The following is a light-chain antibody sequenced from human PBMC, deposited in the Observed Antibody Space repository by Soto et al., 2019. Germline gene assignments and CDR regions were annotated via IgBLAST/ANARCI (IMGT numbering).Light chain of an antibody. J-gene: IGLJ1*01. Sequence: QSALTQPPSASGSPGQSVTISCTGTSSDVGYYNYVSWYQQHPGKAPELIIFEVSQRPSGVPDRFSGSRSGNTASLTVSGLQAEDEADYYCCSYAGSDNYVFGTGTKLTVL. CDR1: SSDVGYYNY. CDR2: EVS. V-gene: IGLV2-8*01. CDR3: CSYAGSDNYV.